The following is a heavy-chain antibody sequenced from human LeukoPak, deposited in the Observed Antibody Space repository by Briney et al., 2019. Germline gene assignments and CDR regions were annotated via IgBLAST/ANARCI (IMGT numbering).Heavy chain of an antibody. CDR1: GYSISSGYY. CDR2: IYHSGST. CDR3: ARDSGDYDYVWGSYRYPFDY. J-gene: IGHJ4*02. D-gene: IGHD3-16*02. Sequence: PSETLSLTCAVSGYSISSGYYWGWIRQPPGKGLEWIGSIYHSGSTYYNPSLKSRVTISVDTSKNQFSLKLSSVTAADTAVCYCARDSGDYDYVWGSYRYPFDYWGQGTLVTVSS. V-gene: IGHV4-38-2*02.